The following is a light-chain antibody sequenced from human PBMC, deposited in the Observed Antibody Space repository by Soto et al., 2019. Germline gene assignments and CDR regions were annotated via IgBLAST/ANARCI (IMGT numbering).Light chain of an antibody. J-gene: IGLJ2*01. CDR3: CSYAGSYPLV. CDR1: SSDVGGYNY. CDR2: DVS. Sequence: QSVLTQPRSVSGSPGQSVTISCTGTSSDVGGYNYVSWYQQHPGKAPKLMIYDVSKRPSGVPDRFSGSKSGNTASLTISGLQAEDEADYYCCSYAGSYPLVFGGGTK. V-gene: IGLV2-11*01.